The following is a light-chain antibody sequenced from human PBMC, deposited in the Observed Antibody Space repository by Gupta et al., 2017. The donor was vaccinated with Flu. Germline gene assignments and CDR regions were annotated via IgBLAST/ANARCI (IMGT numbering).Light chain of an antibody. CDR2: DAS. CDR3: QQRSNWPPSLT. Sequence: ELVLTHSPATLSLSPGERATLSCRASQSVSSYLAWYQQKPGQAPRLLIYDASNRATGIPARFSGSGGGTDFTLTISSLEPEDFAVYYCQQRSNWPPSLTFGGGTKVEIK. V-gene: IGKV3-11*01. CDR1: QSVSSY. J-gene: IGKJ4*01.